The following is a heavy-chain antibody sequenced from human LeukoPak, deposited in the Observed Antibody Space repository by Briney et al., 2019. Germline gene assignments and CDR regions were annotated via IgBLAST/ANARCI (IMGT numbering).Heavy chain of an antibody. CDR2: ISSSSSYI. CDR1: GFTFSSYS. CDR3: AREGVIVVVPADY. Sequence: GGSLRLSCAASGFTFSSYSMNWVRLAPGKGLEWVSSISSSSSYIYYADSVKGRFTISRDNAKNSLYLQMNSLRAEDTAVYYCAREGVIVVVPADYWGQGTLVTVSS. V-gene: IGHV3-21*01. J-gene: IGHJ4*02. D-gene: IGHD2-2*01.